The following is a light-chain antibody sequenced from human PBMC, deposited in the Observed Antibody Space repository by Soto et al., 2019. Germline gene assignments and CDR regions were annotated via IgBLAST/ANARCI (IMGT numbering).Light chain of an antibody. CDR3: SSYAGNNVLV. CDR2: EVN. J-gene: IGLJ2*01. CDR1: SSDVGGYNY. V-gene: IGLV2-8*01. Sequence: SALTQPPSASGSPGQSVTIPCTGTSSDVGGYNYVSWYQQHPGKAPRLMIYEVNKRPSGVPYRFSGSKSGNTASLTVSGLQADDEAVYYCSSYAGNNVLVFGGGTKVTVL.